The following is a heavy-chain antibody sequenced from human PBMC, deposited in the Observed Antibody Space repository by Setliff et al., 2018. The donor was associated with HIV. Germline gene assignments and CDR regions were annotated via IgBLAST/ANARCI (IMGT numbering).Heavy chain of an antibody. CDR2: IYYTRTT. V-gene: IGHV4-39*07. J-gene: IGHJ4*02. CDR3: ASAVGSSSWLRALDY. CDR1: GGSIRSSSFY. Sequence: LSLTCTVSGGSIRSSSFYWGWIRQPPGKGLEWIGSIYYTRTTYYNSSLKSRVTISVDTSKNQVSLKLTSMTAADTAVYYCASAVGSSSWLRALDYWGQGTLVTVSS. D-gene: IGHD6-13*01.